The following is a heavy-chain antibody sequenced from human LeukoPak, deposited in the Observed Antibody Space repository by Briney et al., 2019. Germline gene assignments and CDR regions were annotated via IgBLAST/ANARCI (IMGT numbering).Heavy chain of an antibody. D-gene: IGHD1-26*01. Sequence: ASVKVSCKASGYTFNSYYMHWVRQAPGQGLEWMGIINPSGGSTSYAQKFQGRVTMTRDTSTSTVYMELSSLRSEDTAVYYCARDRGSYEFDYWGQGTLVTVSS. CDR1: GYTFNSYY. J-gene: IGHJ4*02. V-gene: IGHV1-46*02. CDR3: ARDRGSYEFDY. CDR2: INPSGGST.